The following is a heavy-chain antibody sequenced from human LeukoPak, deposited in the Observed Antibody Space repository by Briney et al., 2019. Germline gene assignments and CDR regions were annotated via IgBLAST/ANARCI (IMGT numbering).Heavy chain of an antibody. V-gene: IGHV4-39*01. D-gene: IGHD3-22*01. CDR2: IYYSGST. J-gene: IGHJ5*02. CDR3: ARQVAGTMIVVVIYNWFDP. Sequence: SETLSLTCTVSGGSISSSSYYWGWIRQPPGKGREWIGSIYYSGSTYYNPSLKSRVTISVDTSKNQFSLKLSSVTAADTAVYYCARQVAGTMIVVVIYNWFDPWGQGTLVTVSS. CDR1: GGSISSSSYY.